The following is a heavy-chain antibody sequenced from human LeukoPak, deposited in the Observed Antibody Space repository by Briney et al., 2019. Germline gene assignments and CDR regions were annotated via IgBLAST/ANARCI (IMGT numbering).Heavy chain of an antibody. J-gene: IGHJ4*02. V-gene: IGHV3-7*04. D-gene: IGHD5-24*01. CDR1: GFPFSSYW. Sequence: GGSLRLSCVASGFPFSSYWMTWVRQAPGKGLEWVANIKQDGSEKSYVDSVKGRFTISRDNAKNSLYLQMNRLRAEDTAIYYCTRVGYIDEGIDYWGQGTLVTVSS. CDR2: IKQDGSEK. CDR3: TRVGYIDEGIDY.